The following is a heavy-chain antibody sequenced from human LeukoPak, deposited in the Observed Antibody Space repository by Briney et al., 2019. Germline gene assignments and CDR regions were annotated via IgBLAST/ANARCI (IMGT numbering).Heavy chain of an antibody. CDR1: GGSISSYY. CDR3: ARVSGTTEGYYYYYGMDV. J-gene: IGHJ6*02. Sequence: SETLSLTCTVSGGSISSYYWSWIRQPPGKGLEWIGYIYYSGSTNYNPSLKSRVTISVDTSKNQFSLKLSSVTAADTAVYHCARVSGTTEGYYYYYGMDVWGQGSTVTVSS. V-gene: IGHV4-59*01. D-gene: IGHD1-1*01. CDR2: IYYSGST.